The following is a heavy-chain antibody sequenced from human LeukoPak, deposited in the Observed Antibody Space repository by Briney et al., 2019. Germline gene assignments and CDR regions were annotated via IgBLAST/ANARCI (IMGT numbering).Heavy chain of an antibody. D-gene: IGHD6-19*01. CDR2: IYSGGST. CDR1: GFTVSNNY. Sequence: GGSLRLSCAASGFTVSNNYMTWVRQAPGKGLEWVSVIYSGGSTYYADAVKGRFTISRDNPKNTLYLQMNSVRAEDTGVCYCLRYSNDWYGHFDSWGQGALVTVFS. J-gene: IGHJ4*02. V-gene: IGHV3-53*01. CDR3: LRYSNDWYGHFDS.